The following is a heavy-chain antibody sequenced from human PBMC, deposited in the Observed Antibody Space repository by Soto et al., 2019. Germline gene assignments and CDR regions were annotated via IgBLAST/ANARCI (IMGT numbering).Heavy chain of an antibody. V-gene: IGHV1-58*01. CDR1: GFTFTSSA. J-gene: IGHJ3*02. CDR3: ASVYSRGGGAFDI. Sequence: SVKVSCKASGFTFTSSAVQWVRQARGQRLEWIGWIVVGSGNTNYAQKFQGRVTMTRNTSISTAYMELSSLRSEDTAVYYCASVYSRGGGAFDIWGQGTMVTVSS. CDR2: IVVGSGNT. D-gene: IGHD6-19*01.